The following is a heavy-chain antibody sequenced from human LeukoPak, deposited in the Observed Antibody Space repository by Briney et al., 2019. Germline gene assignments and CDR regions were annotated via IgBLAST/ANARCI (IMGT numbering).Heavy chain of an antibody. V-gene: IGHV4-34*01. CDR2: INHSGST. Sequence: PSETLSLTCAVYGGSFSGYYWSWIRQPPGKGQEWIGAINHSGSTNYNPSLKSRVTISVDTSQNQFSLKLSSVTAADAAVYYCARGLILGRYSYGYAFDIWGQGTMVTVSS. CDR3: ARGLILGRYSYGYAFDI. CDR1: GGSFSGYY. D-gene: IGHD5-18*01. J-gene: IGHJ3*02.